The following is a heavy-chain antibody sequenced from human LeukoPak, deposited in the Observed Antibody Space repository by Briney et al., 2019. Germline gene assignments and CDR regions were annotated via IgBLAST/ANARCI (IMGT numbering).Heavy chain of an antibody. V-gene: IGHV3-23*01. CDR1: GFTFSSYA. Sequence: GGSLRLSCAASGFTFSSYAMSWVRQAPGKGLEWVSALSGSGANTYYADSVRGRFTISRDNSKNTLYLQMNSLRAEDTAVYYCAKGKYSSSWYFDYWGQGTLVTVSS. J-gene: IGHJ4*02. CDR3: AKGKYSSSWYFDY. CDR2: LSGSGANT. D-gene: IGHD6-13*01.